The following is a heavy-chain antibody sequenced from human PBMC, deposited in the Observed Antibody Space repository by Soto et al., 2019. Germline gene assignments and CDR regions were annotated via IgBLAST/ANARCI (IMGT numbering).Heavy chain of an antibody. CDR2: IIPIFGTA. D-gene: IGHD1-1*01. Sequence: ASVKVSCKASGGTFSSYAMSWVRQAPRQALESMGGIIPIFGTANYAQKFQGRVTITADESTSTAYMELSSLRSEDTSLYYCARHGSRQPLYFDYSGQGTLVTVSS. J-gene: IGHJ4*02. CDR1: GGTFSSYA. V-gene: IGHV1-69*13. CDR3: ARHGSRQPLYFDY.